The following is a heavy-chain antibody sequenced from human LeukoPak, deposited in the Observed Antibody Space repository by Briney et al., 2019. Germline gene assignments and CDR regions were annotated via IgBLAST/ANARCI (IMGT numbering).Heavy chain of an antibody. CDR2: ISSGGVYE. J-gene: IGHJ4*02. Sequence: GGSLRLSCAASGFTFSNYAMHWVRQAPGRGLEWVSIISSGGVYEYYADSVKGRFTISRDNPKNTLYLQLNSLRPEDTDVYYCARDSTYYYDSGSSGPHYFDNWGQGTLVTVSS. D-gene: IGHD3-10*01. V-gene: IGHV3-30*01. CDR3: ARDSTYYYDSGSSGPHYFDN. CDR1: GFTFSNYA.